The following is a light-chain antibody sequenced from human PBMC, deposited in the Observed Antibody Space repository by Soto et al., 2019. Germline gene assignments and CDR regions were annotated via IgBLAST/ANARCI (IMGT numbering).Light chain of an antibody. J-gene: IGKJ1*01. Sequence: ENVLTQSPGTLSLSPGDRDTLSCRASQSVSRSYLGWYQQKPGQAPRLLIYGASTRATGIPARFSGSGSGTEFTLTISSLQSEDFAVYYCQQYNNWHTWTFGQGTKVDI. CDR2: GAS. CDR1: QSVSRSY. V-gene: IGKV3-15*01. CDR3: QQYNNWHTWT.